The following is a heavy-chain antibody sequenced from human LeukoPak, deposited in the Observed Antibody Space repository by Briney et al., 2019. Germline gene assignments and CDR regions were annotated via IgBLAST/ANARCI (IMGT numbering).Heavy chain of an antibody. D-gene: IGHD3-10*01. CDR3: ARLFVVRGVILFDY. CDR1: GGSISGSY. J-gene: IGHJ4*02. Sequence: SETLSLTCTVSGGSISGSYWSWIRQPPGKGLERIGDIYYSGSTNYNPSLKSRVTISVDTSKNQFSLKLSSLTAADTAVYYCARLFVVRGVILFDYWGQGTLVTVSS. V-gene: IGHV4-59*08. CDR2: IYYSGST.